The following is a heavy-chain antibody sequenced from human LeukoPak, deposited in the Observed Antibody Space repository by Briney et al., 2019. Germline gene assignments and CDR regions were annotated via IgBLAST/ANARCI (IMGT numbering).Heavy chain of an antibody. CDR2: ISHSGST. CDR3: ARGFSH. Sequence: SETLSLTCAVYGGSFDNYYWSWLRQPPGKGLEWIGEISHSGSTNYNPSLKSRVTVSLDTSKNQFSLKLGSVTAADTAVYYCARGFSHWGQGTLVTVSS. CDR1: GGSFDNYY. J-gene: IGHJ4*02. V-gene: IGHV4-34*01.